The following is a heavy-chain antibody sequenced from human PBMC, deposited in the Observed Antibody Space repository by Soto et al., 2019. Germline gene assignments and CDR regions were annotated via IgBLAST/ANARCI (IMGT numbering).Heavy chain of an antibody. CDR1: GYSFSFYW. D-gene: IGHD3-22*01. CDR2: MYPDDSDI. J-gene: IGHJ3*02. Sequence: PGESLKISCKASGYSFSFYWIGWVRQMPGKGLEWMAIMYPDDSDIRYSPSFEAHATISTDKSTSTAFLQWSSLKPSDTAMYYCATAYVYDFENSNYYSDGFDMWGQGTLVTVSS. CDR3: ATAYVYDFENSNYYSDGFDM. V-gene: IGHV5-51*01.